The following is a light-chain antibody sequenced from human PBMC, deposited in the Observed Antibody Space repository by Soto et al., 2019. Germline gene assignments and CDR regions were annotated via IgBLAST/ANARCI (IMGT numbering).Light chain of an antibody. CDR2: EGS. Sequence: QSVLTQPASVSGSPGQWITISCTGTSSDVGTYSLVSWYQQHPGKAPKLMIYEGSKRPSGVSNRFSGSKSGATASLTISGLQAEDEADYYCCSYAGSSTLVFGGGTQLTVL. J-gene: IGLJ3*02. CDR1: SSDVGTYSL. CDR3: CSYAGSSTLV. V-gene: IGLV2-23*01.